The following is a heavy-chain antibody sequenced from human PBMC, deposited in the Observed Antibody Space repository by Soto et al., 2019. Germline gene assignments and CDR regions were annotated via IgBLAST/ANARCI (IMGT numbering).Heavy chain of an antibody. Sequence: TGGSLRLSCAASGFTFSSYSMNWVRQAPGKGLEWVSYISSSSSTIYYADSVKGRFTISRDNAKNSLFLQMNSLRAEDTAVYYCASSYSSGWYSRQNMPPFDYWGQGTLVTVSS. D-gene: IGHD6-19*01. CDR2: ISSSSSTI. J-gene: IGHJ4*02. V-gene: IGHV3-48*01. CDR3: ASSYSSGWYSRQNMPPFDY. CDR1: GFTFSSYS.